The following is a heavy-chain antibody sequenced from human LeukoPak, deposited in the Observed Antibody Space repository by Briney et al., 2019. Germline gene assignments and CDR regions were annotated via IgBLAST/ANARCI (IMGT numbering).Heavy chain of an antibody. CDR2: IYYSGST. Sequence: SETLSLTCTVSGGSISSGGYYWSWIRQHPGKGLEWIGYIYYSGSTYYNPSLKSLVTISVDTSKNQFSLKLSSVTAADTAVYYCARDGLLLWFGELLPKGMDVWGQGTTVTVSS. CDR1: GGSISSGGYY. V-gene: IGHV4-31*01. D-gene: IGHD3-10*01. CDR3: ARDGLLLWFGELLPKGMDV. J-gene: IGHJ6*02.